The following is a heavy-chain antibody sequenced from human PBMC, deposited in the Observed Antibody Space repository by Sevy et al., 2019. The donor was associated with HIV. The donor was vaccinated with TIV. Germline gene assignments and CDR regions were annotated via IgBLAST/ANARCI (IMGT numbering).Heavy chain of an antibody. Sequence: SETLSLTCIVSGGSINSASYYWGWIRQPPGKGLEWIGSVYYSGSTYYNPSLKSRITIFVDTSKNDFSLELSSVTAADTAVYYCVRHDSEVAADSYGMDVWGQGTTVTVSS. J-gene: IGHJ6*02. CDR3: VRHDSEVAADSYGMDV. CDR1: GGSINSASYY. CDR2: VYYSGST. D-gene: IGHD2-15*01. V-gene: IGHV4-39*01.